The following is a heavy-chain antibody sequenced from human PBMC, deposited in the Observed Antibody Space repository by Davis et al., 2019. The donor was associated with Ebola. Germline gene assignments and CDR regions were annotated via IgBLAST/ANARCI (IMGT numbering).Heavy chain of an antibody. CDR3: ARLWRATDTMLVVVDAFDI. CDR2: IYYSGST. Sequence: SETLSLTCTVSGGSISSSSYYWGWIRQPPGKGLEWIGSIYYSGSTYYNPSLKSRVTISVDTSKNQFSLKLSSVTAADTAVYYCARLWRATDTMLVVVDAFDIWGQGTMVTVSS. CDR1: GGSISSSSYY. V-gene: IGHV4-39*01. D-gene: IGHD3-22*01. J-gene: IGHJ3*02.